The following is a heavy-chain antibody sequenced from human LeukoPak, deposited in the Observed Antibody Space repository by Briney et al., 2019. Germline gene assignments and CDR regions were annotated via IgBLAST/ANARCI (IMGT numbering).Heavy chain of an antibody. CDR3: ARGRSFTMIVVDPAGWFDP. Sequence: SETLSLTCAVYGGSRSGYYWSWIRQPPGKGLEWIGEINHSGSTNYNPALKSRVTISVDTSKNQFSLKLSSVTAADTAVYYCARGRSFTMIVVDPAGWFDPWGQGTLVTVSS. J-gene: IGHJ5*02. CDR1: GGSRSGYY. CDR2: INHSGST. V-gene: IGHV4-34*01. D-gene: IGHD3-22*01.